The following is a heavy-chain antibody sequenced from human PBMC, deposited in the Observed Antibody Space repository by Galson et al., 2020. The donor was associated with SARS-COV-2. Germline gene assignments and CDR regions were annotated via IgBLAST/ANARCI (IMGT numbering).Heavy chain of an antibody. D-gene: IGHD1-26*01. Sequence: NSGGSLRLSCAASGFTFSSYSMNWVRQAPGKGLEWVSSISSSSSYIYYADSVKGRFTISRDNAKNSLYLQMNSLRAEDTAVYYCAGAMGYSGSYLDAFDIWGQGTMVTVSS. CDR3: AGAMGYSGSYLDAFDI. CDR2: ISSSSSYI. CDR1: GFTFSSYS. V-gene: IGHV3-21*01. J-gene: IGHJ3*02.